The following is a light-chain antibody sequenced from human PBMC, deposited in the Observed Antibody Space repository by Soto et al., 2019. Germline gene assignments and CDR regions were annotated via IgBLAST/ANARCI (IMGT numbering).Light chain of an antibody. V-gene: IGKV1-39*01. CDR1: QSISTS. CDR3: QQGHTLPYT. Sequence: DLQMTQSPSSLSASVGDRVTITCRASQSISTSLNWFQQKPGKVPRLLIFAASRLQSGVPSRFTGSGSGTDFTLTIASLQPEDFATYYCQQGHTLPYTFGQGTKLDIK. J-gene: IGKJ2*01. CDR2: AAS.